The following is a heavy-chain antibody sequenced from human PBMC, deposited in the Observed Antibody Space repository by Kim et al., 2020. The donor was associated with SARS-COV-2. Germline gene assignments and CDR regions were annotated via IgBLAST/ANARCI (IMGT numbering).Heavy chain of an antibody. CDR3: ATGGGTSGRCGYFDY. Sequence: GGSLRLSCATSGLYIIHWVRQAPGTGLEWVAAMSFDGFSKYFADSVKGRFTISRDDSKNMVWLQLNSLRDEDSAIYYCATGGGTSGRCGYFDYWSQGTLVTVS. V-gene: IGHV3-30*04. CDR1: GLYI. D-gene: IGHD6-19*01. CDR2: MSFDGFSK. J-gene: IGHJ4*02.